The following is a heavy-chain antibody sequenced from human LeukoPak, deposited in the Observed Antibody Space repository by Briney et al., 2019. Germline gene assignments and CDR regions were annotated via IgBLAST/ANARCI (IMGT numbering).Heavy chain of an antibody. CDR2: IYYSGST. D-gene: IGHD3-9*01. CDR3: ARVIIYDILTGYYIGAFDI. J-gene: IGHJ3*02. V-gene: IGHV4-59*11. Sequence: SETLFLTCTVSGGSICSHFWGSVPWPTGWGLGWIGYIYYSGSTNYNPSLKSRVTISVDTSKNQFSLKLSSVTAADTAVYYCARVIIYDILTGYYIGAFDIWGQGTMVTVSS. CDR1: GGSICSHF.